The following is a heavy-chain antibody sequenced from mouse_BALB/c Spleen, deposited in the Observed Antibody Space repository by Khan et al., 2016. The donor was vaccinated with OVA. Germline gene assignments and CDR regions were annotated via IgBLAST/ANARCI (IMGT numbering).Heavy chain of an antibody. CDR3: ARDGTRYNYAMDY. Sequence: EVKLEVSGPGLVKPSQSLSLTCTVTGYSITSDYAWNWIRQFPGNKLEWMGYISYSGSTNYNPALKSRISITRDTSKNQFFLQLNSVTTEDTATYDCARDGTRYNYAMDYWGQGTSVTVSS. V-gene: IGHV3-2*02. D-gene: IGHD2-1*01. CDR1: GYSITSDYA. J-gene: IGHJ4*01. CDR2: ISYSGST.